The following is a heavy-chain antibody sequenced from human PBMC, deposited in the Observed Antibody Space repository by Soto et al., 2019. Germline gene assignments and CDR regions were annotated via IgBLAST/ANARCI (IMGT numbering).Heavy chain of an antibody. D-gene: IGHD2-2*01. CDR2: IYHSGST. V-gene: IGHV4-4*02. CDR1: GGSISSSNW. J-gene: IGHJ6*02. CDR3: ARGCISTICPSPGMNV. Sequence: SETLSLTCAVSGGSISSSNWWRWVRQPPGKGLEWIGEIYHSGSTNYNPSLKSRVTISVDKSKNQFSLKLSSVTAADTAVYYCARGCISTICPSPGMNVWPHATTVRVSS.